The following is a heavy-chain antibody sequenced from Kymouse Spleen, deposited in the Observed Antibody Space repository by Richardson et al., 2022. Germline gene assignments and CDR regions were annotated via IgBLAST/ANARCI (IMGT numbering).Heavy chain of an antibody. CDR3: ARVKASMVRGVYYYYYGMDV. Sequence: QVQLVESGGGVVQPGRSLRLSCAASGFTFSSYGMHWVRQAPGKGLEWVAVIWYDGSNKYYADSVKGRFTISRDNSKNTLYLQMNSLRAEDTAVYYCARVKASMVRGVYYYYYGMDVWGQGTTVTVSS. J-gene: IGHJ6*02. V-gene: IGHV3-33*01. CDR1: GFTFSSYG. D-gene: IGHD3-10*01. CDR2: IWYDGSNK.